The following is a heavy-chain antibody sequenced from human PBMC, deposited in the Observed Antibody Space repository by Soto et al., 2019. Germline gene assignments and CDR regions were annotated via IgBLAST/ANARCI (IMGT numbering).Heavy chain of an antibody. Sequence: SETLSLTCTVSGGSISSYYWSWIRQPPGKGLEWIGYIYYSGSTNYNPSLKSRVTISVDTSKNQFSLELTSVTAADTAVYYCARHCSGGSCSRRHAFDIWGQGTMVTISS. CDR2: IYYSGST. CDR1: GGSISSYY. CDR3: ARHCSGGSCSRRHAFDI. V-gene: IGHV4-59*01. D-gene: IGHD2-15*01. J-gene: IGHJ3*02.